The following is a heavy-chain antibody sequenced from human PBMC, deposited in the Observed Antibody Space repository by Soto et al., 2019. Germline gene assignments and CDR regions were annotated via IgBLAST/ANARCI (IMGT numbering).Heavy chain of an antibody. D-gene: IGHD3-16*01. CDR2: IWYDGSNK. CDR3: ARAGGYFGPIDY. J-gene: IGHJ4*02. CDR1: GFTFSSYG. Sequence: GGSLRLSCVASGFTFSSYGMHWVRQAPGKGLEWVAVIWYDGSNKYYADSVKGRFTISRDNSKNTLYLQMNSLRAEDTAVYYCARAGGYFGPIDYSGQGTLVTVSS. V-gene: IGHV3-33*01.